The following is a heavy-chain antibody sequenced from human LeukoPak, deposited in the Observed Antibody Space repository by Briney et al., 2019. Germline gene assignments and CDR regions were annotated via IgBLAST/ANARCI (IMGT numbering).Heavy chain of an antibody. Sequence: SETLSLTCTVSGGSISSSSYYWGWIRQPPGKGLEWIGSIYYSGSTYYNPSLKSRVTISVDTSKNQFSLKLSSVTAADTAVYYCARVTGIAVAGTYYWGQGTLVTVSS. J-gene: IGHJ4*02. D-gene: IGHD6-19*01. CDR2: IYYSGST. V-gene: IGHV4-39*07. CDR3: ARVTGIAVAGTYY. CDR1: GGSISSSSYY.